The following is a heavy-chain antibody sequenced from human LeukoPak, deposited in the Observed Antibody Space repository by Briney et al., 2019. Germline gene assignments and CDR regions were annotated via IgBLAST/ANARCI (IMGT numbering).Heavy chain of an antibody. CDR2: IIPIFGTA. Sequence: GSSVKVSCKIFGGTFSSYAISWVRQAPGQGLEWMGRIIPIFGTANYAQKFQGRVTITTDESTSTAYMELSSLRSEDTAVYYCAVGNFTYYYDSSGYYWFDPWGQGTLVTVSS. CDR1: GGTFSSYA. D-gene: IGHD3-22*01. V-gene: IGHV1-69*05. CDR3: AVGNFTYYYDSSGYYWFDP. J-gene: IGHJ5*02.